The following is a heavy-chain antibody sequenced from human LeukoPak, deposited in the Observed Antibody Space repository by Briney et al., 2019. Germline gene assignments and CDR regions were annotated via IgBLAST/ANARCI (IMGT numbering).Heavy chain of an antibody. V-gene: IGHV5-51*01. Sequence: GASLKISCTGSGYSFTRYCIGWVRQMSGKSLDCNRIIYPGDSDTRYSPSFQGQVTISADKSISTAYLQWSSLKASDTAMYYCARADDYGFYYLDYWGQGTLVTVSS. CDR3: ARADDYGFYYLDY. CDR1: GYSFTRYC. D-gene: IGHD4-17*01. J-gene: IGHJ4*02. CDR2: IYPGDSDT.